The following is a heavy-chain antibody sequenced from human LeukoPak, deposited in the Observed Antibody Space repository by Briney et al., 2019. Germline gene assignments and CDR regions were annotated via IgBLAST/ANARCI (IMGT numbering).Heavy chain of an antibody. CDR3: ARGGSGNYYDY. V-gene: IGHV4-59*01. CDR2: IHYSGST. CDR1: GGSISSYY. D-gene: IGHD3-10*01. J-gene: IGHJ4*02. Sequence: SETLSLTCTVSGGSISSYYWSWIRQPAGKGLEWIGYIHYSGSTNYNPSLKSRVTISVDTSKNQFSLRLNSVTAADTAVYYCARGGSGNYYDYWGQGTLVPVSS.